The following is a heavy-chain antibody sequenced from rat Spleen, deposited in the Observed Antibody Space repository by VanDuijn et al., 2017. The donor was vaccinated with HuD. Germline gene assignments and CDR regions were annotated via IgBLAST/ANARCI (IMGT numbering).Heavy chain of an antibody. J-gene: IGHJ2*01. CDR2: ISYDGSST. D-gene: IGHD4-3*01. Sequence: EVQLVESGGGLVQPGRSLKLSCAASGFTFSVYYIAWVRQAPTKGLEWVATISYDGSSTYYRDSVKGRFTISRDNAKSTLYLQMDSLRSEDTATYYCASHNSGYFDYWGQGVMVTVSS. V-gene: IGHV5-7*01. CDR1: GFTFSVYY. CDR3: ASHNSGYFDY.